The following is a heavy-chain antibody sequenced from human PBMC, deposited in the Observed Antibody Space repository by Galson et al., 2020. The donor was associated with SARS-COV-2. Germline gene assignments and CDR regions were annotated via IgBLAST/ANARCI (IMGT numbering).Heavy chain of an antibody. CDR3: ARGYYERIGYYDY. CDR2: IFYSDSP. V-gene: IGHV4-39*01. D-gene: IGHD3-22*01. J-gene: IGHJ4*02. Sequence: ASETLSLTCTVSGDSISSENYYWGWIRQPPGKGLEWIGNIFYSDSPFYNPSLKGRVTISVDTSKNQLSLKLGSVTAADTAVYFCARGYYERIGYYDYWGQGMLVTVS. CDR1: GDSISSENYY.